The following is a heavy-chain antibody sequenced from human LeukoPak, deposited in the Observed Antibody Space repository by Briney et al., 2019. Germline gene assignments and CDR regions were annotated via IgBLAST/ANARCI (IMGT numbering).Heavy chain of an antibody. J-gene: IGHJ6*02. CDR2: INPSGGST. D-gene: IGHD5-12*01. CDR1: GYTFTSYY. Sequence: ASVKVSCKASGYTFTSYYMHWVRQAPGQGLEWMGMINPSGGSTSYAQKFQGRVTMTRDTSTSTVYMELSSLRSEDTAVYYCARAYSGYDLYYYYGMDVWGQGTTVTVSS. CDR3: ARAYSGYDLYYYYGMDV. V-gene: IGHV1-46*01.